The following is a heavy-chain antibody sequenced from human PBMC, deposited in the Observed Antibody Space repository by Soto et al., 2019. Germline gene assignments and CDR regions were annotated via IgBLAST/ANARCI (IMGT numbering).Heavy chain of an antibody. Sequence: LRLSFAASGLTFSSYGMHWVRQAPGKGLEWVAVISYDGSNKYYADSVKGRFTISRDNSKNTLYLQMNSLRAEDTAVYYCAKDLGQSYYYGSGFNYGMDVWGQGTKVTVYS. CDR2: ISYDGSNK. CDR3: AKDLGQSYYYGSGFNYGMDV. V-gene: IGHV3-30*18. CDR1: GLTFSSYG. J-gene: IGHJ6*02. D-gene: IGHD3-10*01.